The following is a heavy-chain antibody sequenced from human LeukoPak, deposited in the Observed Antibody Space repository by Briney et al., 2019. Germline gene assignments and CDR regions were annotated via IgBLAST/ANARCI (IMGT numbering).Heavy chain of an antibody. Sequence: GGSLRLSCGASGFTCSTYWMHWVRQAPGKGLVWVSRINSDGSITTYADSVKGRFTISRDNAKNTLYLQMNSLRAEDTAVYYCAGGISATGGGWGQGTMVTVSS. D-gene: IGHD6-13*01. CDR2: INSDGSIT. CDR3: AGGISATGGG. CDR1: GFTCSTYW. V-gene: IGHV3-74*01. J-gene: IGHJ3*01.